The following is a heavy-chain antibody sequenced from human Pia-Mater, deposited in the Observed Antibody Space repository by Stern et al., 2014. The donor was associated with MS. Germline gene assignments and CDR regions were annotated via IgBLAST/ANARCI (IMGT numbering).Heavy chain of an antibody. D-gene: IGHD6-6*01. CDR3: ARGDSSSPLEY. V-gene: IGHV3-33*01. CDR2: IWYDGSNK. J-gene: IGHJ4*02. CDR1: GFPFSSYG. Sequence: QVQLVQSGGGVVQPGRSLRLSCAASGFPFSSYGMHWVRQTPGTGLEWVAVIWYDGSNKYYADSVKGRFTISRDNSENTLYLQMNSLRAEDTAVYYCARGDSSSPLEYWGQGTLVTVSS.